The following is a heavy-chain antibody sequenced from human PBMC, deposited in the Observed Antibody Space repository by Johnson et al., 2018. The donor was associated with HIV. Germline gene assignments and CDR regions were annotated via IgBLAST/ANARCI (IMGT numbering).Heavy chain of an antibody. V-gene: IGHV3-30*02. CDR2: IQYDGNTK. D-gene: IGHD1-26*01. Sequence: QVQLVESGGGLVQPGGSLRLSCGASGFTFSNYWMQWVRQAPGKGLVWVAFIQYDGNTKYYIDSVKGRFTVSRDNSKNTLYLQMKSLRPEDAAVYYCAKESKWESRTPHAFDMWGQGTMVTVSS. J-gene: IGHJ3*02. CDR3: AKESKWESRTPHAFDM. CDR1: GFTFSNYW.